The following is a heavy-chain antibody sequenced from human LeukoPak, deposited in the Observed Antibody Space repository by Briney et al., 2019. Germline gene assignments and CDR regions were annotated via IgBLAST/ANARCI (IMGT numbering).Heavy chain of an antibody. Sequence: PSETLSLTCTVSGASISSYYWSWVRQPPGKGLEWLGYIYYSGSTNYNPSLKSRVTISVDTSKNQFSLKLSSVTAADTAVYYCARDRSRALDAFDIWGQGTMVTVSS. V-gene: IGHV4-59*01. CDR3: ARDRSRALDAFDI. J-gene: IGHJ3*02. D-gene: IGHD1-26*01. CDR2: IYYSGST. CDR1: GASISSYY.